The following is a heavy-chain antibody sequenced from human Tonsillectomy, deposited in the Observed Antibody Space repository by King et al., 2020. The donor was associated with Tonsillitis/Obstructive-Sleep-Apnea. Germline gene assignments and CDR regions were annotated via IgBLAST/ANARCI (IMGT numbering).Heavy chain of an antibody. D-gene: IGHD4-23*01. CDR1: GFTFSSYG. CDR3: ARDDFGGNSGIDY. CDR2: IWYDGSNK. J-gene: IGHJ4*02. V-gene: IGHV3-33*01. Sequence: VQLVESGGGVVQPGRSLRLSCAASGFTFSSYGMHWIRQAPGQGLEWVAVIWYDGSNKYYADSVKGRFNISRDKSKNTLFLQMNSLRAEETAVYYGARDDFGGNSGIDYWGQGTLVTVSS.